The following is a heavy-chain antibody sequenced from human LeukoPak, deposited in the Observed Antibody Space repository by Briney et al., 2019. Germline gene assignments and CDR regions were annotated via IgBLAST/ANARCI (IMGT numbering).Heavy chain of an antibody. J-gene: IGHJ3*01. CDR3: AREWGYDFWSGYYTNALDL. D-gene: IGHD3-3*01. CDR1: GATRSSSA. CDR2: IIAIFATA. V-gene: IGHV1-69*01. Sequence: SVKVSCKASGATRSSSAIIWVRRAPGQGLEWRGGIIAIFATANYAQQFLGRVTITADESRSTDYMELSSLKSEDTAVYYGAREWGYDFWSGYYTNALDLWGQGTMVSV.